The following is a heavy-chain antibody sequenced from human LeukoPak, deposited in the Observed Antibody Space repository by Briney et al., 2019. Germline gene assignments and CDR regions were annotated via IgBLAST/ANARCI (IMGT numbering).Heavy chain of an antibody. CDR1: GFTFRTTW. CDR2: IKSKGTGGTT. V-gene: IGHV3-15*01. Sequence: SGGSLRLSCAASGFTFRTTWMSWVRQAPGKGLEWVGRIKSKGTGGTTDYAAPVKGRFTISRDDSKSIAYLQMNSLKTEDTAVYYCTRFVAAADWLAPTQNYFDYWGQGTLVTVSS. J-gene: IGHJ4*02. D-gene: IGHD6-13*01. CDR3: TRFVAAADWLAPTQNYFDY.